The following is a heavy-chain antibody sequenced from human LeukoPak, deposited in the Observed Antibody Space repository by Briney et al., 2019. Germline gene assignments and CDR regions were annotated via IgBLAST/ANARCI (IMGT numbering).Heavy chain of an antibody. D-gene: IGHD4/OR15-4a*01. CDR2: IIPIFGTA. CDR1: GGTFSSYA. V-gene: IGHV1-69*05. Sequence: ASVKVSCKASGGTFSSYAISWVRQAPGQGLEWMGGIIPIFGTANYAQKFQGGVTITTDESTSTAYMELSSLRSEDTAVYYCAREGRLTPYFDYWGQGTLVTVSS. CDR3: AREGRLTPYFDY. J-gene: IGHJ4*02.